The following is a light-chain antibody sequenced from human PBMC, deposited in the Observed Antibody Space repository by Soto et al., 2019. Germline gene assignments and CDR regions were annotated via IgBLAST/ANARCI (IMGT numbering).Light chain of an antibody. V-gene: IGLV2-14*01. CDR2: DVS. Sequence: QAASVSGSPGQSIAISCTGTSSDVGGYSYVSWYQQQPGKAPKLVISDVSNRPSGVSDRFSGSKSGNTASLTISGLQTEDEADYYCASYTTSSTYVFGTGTKLTVL. CDR1: SSDVGGYSY. CDR3: ASYTTSSTYV. J-gene: IGLJ1*01.